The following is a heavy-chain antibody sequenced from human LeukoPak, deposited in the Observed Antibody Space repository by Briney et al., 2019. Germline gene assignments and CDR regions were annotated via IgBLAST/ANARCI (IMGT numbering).Heavy chain of an antibody. CDR2: ISYDGSNK. Sequence: GGSLRLSCAASGFTFSRYGMHWVRQAPGKGLEWVAVISYDGSNKYYGDSVKGRFTISRDNSKNTLYLQMNSLRAEDTAVYYCARRAGAYSHPYDYWGQGTLVTVSS. J-gene: IGHJ4*02. CDR3: ARRAGAYSHPYDY. V-gene: IGHV3-30*03. D-gene: IGHD4/OR15-4a*01. CDR1: GFTFSRYG.